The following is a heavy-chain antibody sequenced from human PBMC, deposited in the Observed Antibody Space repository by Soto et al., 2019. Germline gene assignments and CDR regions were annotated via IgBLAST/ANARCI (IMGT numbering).Heavy chain of an antibody. J-gene: IGHJ4*02. CDR2: IYWDDDK. V-gene: IGHV2-5*02. Sequence: SGPTLVNPTQTLTLTCTFSGFSLSTSGVGVGWIRQPPGKALEWLALIYWDDDKRYSPSLKSRLTITKDTSKNQVVLTMTNMDPVDTATYYFAHRQYCGGDCQDYFDYWGQGTLVTVSS. D-gene: IGHD2-21*02. CDR3: AHRQYCGGDCQDYFDY. CDR1: GFSLSTSGVG.